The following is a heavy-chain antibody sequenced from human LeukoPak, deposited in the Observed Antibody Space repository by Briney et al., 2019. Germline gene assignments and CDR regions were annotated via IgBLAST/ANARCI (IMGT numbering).Heavy chain of an antibody. V-gene: IGHV4-34*01. J-gene: IGHJ6*02. CDR1: GGSFSGYY. Sequence: SVTLSLTCAVYGGSFSGYYWSWIRQPPGKGLEWIGEINHSGSTNYNPSLKSRVTISVDTSKNQFSLKLSSVTAADTAVYYCARIPHRGIYCSSTSCYRDPYYYGMDVWGQGTTVTVSS. CDR2: INHSGST. CDR3: ARIPHRGIYCSSTSCYRDPYYYGMDV. D-gene: IGHD2-2*02.